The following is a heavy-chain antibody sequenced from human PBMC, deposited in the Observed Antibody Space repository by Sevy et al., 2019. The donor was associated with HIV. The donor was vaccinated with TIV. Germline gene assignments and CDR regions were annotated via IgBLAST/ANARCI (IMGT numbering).Heavy chain of an antibody. J-gene: IGHJ3*02. D-gene: IGHD5-12*01. CDR3: ARVQRGGDAFDI. CDR1: GGTFSSYA. V-gene: IGHV1-69*13. CDR2: IIPIFGTA. Sequence: ASVKVSCKASGGTFSSYAISWVRQAPGQGLVWMGGIIPIFGTANYAQKFQGRVTITADESTSTAYMELSSLRSEDTAVYYCARVQRGGDAFDIWGQGTMVTVSS.